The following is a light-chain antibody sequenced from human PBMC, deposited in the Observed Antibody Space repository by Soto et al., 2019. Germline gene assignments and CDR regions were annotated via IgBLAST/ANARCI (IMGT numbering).Light chain of an antibody. CDR1: QSVSSD. CDR3: QQYNTWHPKMA. Sequence: VVTQSPATLSVFLGETATLSCRASQSVSSDLAWYQQRPGQSPRLLIYGASTRATGIPARFRGSGSGTELRLTISSLQSEDFATYYCQQYNTWHPKMAFGRGTKVEIK. J-gene: IGKJ1*01. V-gene: IGKV3-15*01. CDR2: GAS.